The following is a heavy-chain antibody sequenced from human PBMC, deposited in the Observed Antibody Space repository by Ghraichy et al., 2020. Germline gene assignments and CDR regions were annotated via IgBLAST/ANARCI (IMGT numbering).Heavy chain of an antibody. CDR3: AKLLLWSDYYTADH. Sequence: GGSLRLSGTASEITFSNYAMIWGRQTPGKGLEWVSAITASGGGTYYVDSVQGRFTISRDNSKNTLYLQMRSLTAEDTAVYYCAKLLLWSDYYTADHWGQGTLVTVSS. CDR2: ITASGGGT. D-gene: IGHD3-3*01. J-gene: IGHJ4*02. CDR1: EITFSNYA. V-gene: IGHV3-23*01.